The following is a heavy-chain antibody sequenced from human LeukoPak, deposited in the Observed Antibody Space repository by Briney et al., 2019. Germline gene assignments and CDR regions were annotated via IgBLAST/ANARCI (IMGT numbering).Heavy chain of an antibody. CDR2: IYYSGGT. CDR3: ARAKAVAGTGGDNWFDP. D-gene: IGHD6-19*01. V-gene: IGHV4-39*07. Sequence: SETLSLTCDVSGDSISSISYYWGWIRQPPGKGLEWIGSIYYSGGTHYNPSLQSRVIISIDTSKNHFSLNLSSVTAADTAVYYCARAKAVAGTGGDNWFDPWGQGTLVTVSS. J-gene: IGHJ5*02. CDR1: GDSISSISYY.